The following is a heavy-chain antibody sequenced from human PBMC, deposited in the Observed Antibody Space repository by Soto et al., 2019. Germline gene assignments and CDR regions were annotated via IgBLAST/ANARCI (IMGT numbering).Heavy chain of an antibody. D-gene: IGHD7-27*01. Sequence: SETLSLTCTVSGGSTSSGGYYWSWIRQHPGKGLEWIGYIYYSATTYYNPSFESRVAISVDTSKSQFSLNVTSVTAADTAVYFCARGRYCLTGRCFPNWFDSWGQGALVTVSS. CDR3: ARGRYCLTGRCFPNWFDS. J-gene: IGHJ5*01. CDR1: GGSTSSGGYY. CDR2: IYYSATT. V-gene: IGHV4-30-4*08.